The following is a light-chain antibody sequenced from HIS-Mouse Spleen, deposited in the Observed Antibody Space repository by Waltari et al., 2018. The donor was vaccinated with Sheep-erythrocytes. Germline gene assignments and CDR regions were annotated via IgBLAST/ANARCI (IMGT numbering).Light chain of an antibody. CDR1: KLGDKY. CDR3: QAWDSSTVV. J-gene: IGLJ2*01. Sequence: SYELTQPPSVSVSPGQTASIPCSGDKLGDKYACWYQQKPGQSPVLVIYQDSKRPSGIPERFPGSKSGNTATLTISGTQAMDEADYYCQAWDSSTVVFGGGTKLTVL. V-gene: IGLV3-1*01. CDR2: QDS.